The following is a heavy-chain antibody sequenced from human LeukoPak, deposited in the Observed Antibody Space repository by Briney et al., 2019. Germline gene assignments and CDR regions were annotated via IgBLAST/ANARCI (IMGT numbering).Heavy chain of an antibody. J-gene: IGHJ4*02. V-gene: IGHV4-39*01. D-gene: IGHD3-10*01. CDR2: IYYSGST. CDR3: ARYPDYYGSAYFDY. CDR1: GGPISSYY. Sequence: SETLSLTCTVSGGPISSYYWGWIRQPPGKGLEWIGSIYYSGSTYYNPSLKSRVTISVDTSKNQFSLKLSSVTAADTAVYYCARYPDYYGSAYFDYWGQGTLVTVSS.